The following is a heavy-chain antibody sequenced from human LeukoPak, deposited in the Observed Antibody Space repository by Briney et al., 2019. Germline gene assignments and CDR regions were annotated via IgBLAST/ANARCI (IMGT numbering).Heavy chain of an antibody. CDR2: ISYDGSNK. Sequence: PGGSLRLSCAASGFTFSSYAMHWVRQAPGKGLEWVAVISYDGSNKYYADSVKGRFTISRDNSKNTLYLQMNSLRAEDTAVYYCARETYYYGSGSWYNWFDPWGQGTLVTVSS. CDR1: GFTFSSYA. CDR3: ARETYYYGSGSWYNWFDP. V-gene: IGHV3-30-3*01. D-gene: IGHD3-10*01. J-gene: IGHJ5*02.